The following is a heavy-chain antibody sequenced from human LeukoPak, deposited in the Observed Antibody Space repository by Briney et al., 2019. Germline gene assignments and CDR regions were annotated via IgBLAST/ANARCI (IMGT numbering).Heavy chain of an antibody. D-gene: IGHD2-8*02. CDR3: ARNWWDTDAFDI. CDR1: GYTFTSYG. J-gene: IGHJ3*02. CDR2: ISAYNGNT. Sequence: ASVKVSCKASGYTFTSYGISWVRQAPGRGLEWMGWISAYNGNTNNSQKLQGRVTMTTDTSTSTAYMELRSLRSDDTAVYYCARNWWDTDAFDIWGQGTMVTVSS. V-gene: IGHV1-18*01.